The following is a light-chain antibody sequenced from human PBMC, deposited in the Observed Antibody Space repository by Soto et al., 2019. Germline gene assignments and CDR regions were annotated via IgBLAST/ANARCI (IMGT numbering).Light chain of an antibody. CDR3: QQYGYFPIT. V-gene: IGKV3-20*01. CDR1: QSIYTY. J-gene: IGKJ5*01. CDR2: GTS. Sequence: TQAPSALSASVGEGVTNPCRASQSIYTYLNWYQQKPGQAPRLLIYGTSSRATGIPDRFSGSGSGTDFTLTISRLEAEDFAVYYCQQYGYFPITFGQGTRLAIK.